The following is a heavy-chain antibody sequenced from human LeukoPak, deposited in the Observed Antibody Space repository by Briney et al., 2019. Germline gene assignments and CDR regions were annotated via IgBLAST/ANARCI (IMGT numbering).Heavy chain of an antibody. CDR2: IKQDGSEK. J-gene: IGHJ4*02. CDR1: GFTFSNYA. D-gene: IGHD3-16*01. V-gene: IGHV3-7*01. CDR3: ARDRWGSSYFDY. Sequence: PGGSLRLSCAASGFTFSNYAMSWVRQAPGKGLEWVANIKQDGSEKYYVDSVKGRFTISRDNAKNSLYLQMNSLRAEDTAVYYCARDRWGSSYFDYWGQGTLVTVSS.